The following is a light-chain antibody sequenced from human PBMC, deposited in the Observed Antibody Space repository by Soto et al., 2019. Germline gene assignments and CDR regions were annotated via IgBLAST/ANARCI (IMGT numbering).Light chain of an antibody. CDR1: QGIITY. J-gene: IGKJ1*01. CDR2: AAS. Sequence: DIQLTQSPSSLSASVGDRVTITCRASQGIITYLNWYQQKPGKAPKLLIYAASTLQSGVPSRFSGSGSGTDFTLTISCLQSEDFATYYCQQYYSYPPTFGQGTKVDI. CDR3: QQYYSYPPT. V-gene: IGKV1-39*01.